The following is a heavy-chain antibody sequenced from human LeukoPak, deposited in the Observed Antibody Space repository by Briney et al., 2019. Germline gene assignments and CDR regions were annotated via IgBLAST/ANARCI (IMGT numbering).Heavy chain of an antibody. D-gene: IGHD1-1*01. Sequence: SQTLSLTCTVSGGSISSGGYYWSWIRQPPGKGLEWIGYIYHSGGTYYNPSLKSRVTISVDRSKNQFSLKLSSVTAADTAVYYCARVQRGNDAFDIWGQGTMVTVSS. V-gene: IGHV4-30-2*01. J-gene: IGHJ3*02. CDR2: IYHSGGT. CDR1: GGSISSGGYY. CDR3: ARVQRGNDAFDI.